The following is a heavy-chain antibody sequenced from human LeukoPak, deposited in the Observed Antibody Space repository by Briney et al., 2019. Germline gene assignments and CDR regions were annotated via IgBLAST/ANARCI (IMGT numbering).Heavy chain of an antibody. CDR3: ARHSFMNDLNSPFDP. V-gene: IGHV5-51*01. CDR2: IYPGDSDT. Sequence: GESLKISCKGSGYMFTNYWLAWVRHMPGKDLEWMGIIYPGDSDTRYSPSFQGQITISADKSINTAYLQWSSLKASDTAMYFCARHSFMNDLNSPFDPWGQGTLVTVSS. J-gene: IGHJ5*02. CDR1: GYMFTNYW. D-gene: IGHD1-1*01.